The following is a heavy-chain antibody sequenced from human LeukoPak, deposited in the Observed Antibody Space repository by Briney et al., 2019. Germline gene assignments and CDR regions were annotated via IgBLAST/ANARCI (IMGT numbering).Heavy chain of an antibody. J-gene: IGHJ4*02. D-gene: IGHD5-24*01. CDR3: ARRKKLDGYNY. V-gene: IGHV4-39*01. Sequence: PSETLSLTCTVSGGSISSSSYYWGWLRQPPGKGLEWIGSIYYSGSTYYNPSLKSRVTISVDTSKNQFSLKLSSVTAADTAMHYCARRKKLDGYNYWGQGTLVTVSS. CDR2: IYYSGST. CDR1: GGSISSSSYY.